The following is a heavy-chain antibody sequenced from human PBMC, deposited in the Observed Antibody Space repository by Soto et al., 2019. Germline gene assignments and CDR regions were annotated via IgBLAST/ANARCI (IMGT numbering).Heavy chain of an antibody. D-gene: IGHD2-2*01. CDR3: ARTASAAPYYFDY. CDR1: GFTFSSYG. V-gene: IGHV3-33*01. CDR2: IWYDGSNK. J-gene: IGHJ4*02. Sequence: GGSLRLSCAASGFTFSSYGMHWVRQAPGKGLEWVAVIWYDGSNKYYADSVKGRFTISRDNSKNTLYLQMNSLRAEDTAVYYCARTASAAPYYFDYWGQGTLVTVSS.